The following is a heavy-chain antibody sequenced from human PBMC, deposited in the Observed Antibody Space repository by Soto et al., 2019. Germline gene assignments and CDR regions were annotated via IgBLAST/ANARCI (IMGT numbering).Heavy chain of an antibody. Sequence: QLQLQESGSGLVKPSQTLSLTCAVSGGSLSSSAYSWSWIRQPPGKGLEWIGFIYQSGSTYYNPSLKRRVTMSLDRPKNQFSLKLYSVTAADTAVYYCARELLYYDSDGYSWDDAFDIWGQGTMVTVSS. V-gene: IGHV4-30-2*01. D-gene: IGHD3-22*01. CDR1: GGSLSSSAYS. J-gene: IGHJ3*02. CDR3: ARELLYYDSDGYSWDDAFDI. CDR2: IYQSGST.